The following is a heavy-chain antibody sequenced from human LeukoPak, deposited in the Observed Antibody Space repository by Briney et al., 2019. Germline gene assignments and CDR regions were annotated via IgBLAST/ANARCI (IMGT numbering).Heavy chain of an antibody. J-gene: IGHJ4*02. Sequence: GGSLRLSCAASGFTFSDYSMHWVRQAPGKGLEWVSAISGSGDSTYYADSVKGRFTISRDNSKNTLYLQMNSLRAEDTAVYYCARDWSGIAVAGSPLDYWGQGTLVTVSS. CDR3: ARDWSGIAVAGSPLDY. V-gene: IGHV3-NL1*01. CDR1: GFTFSDYS. D-gene: IGHD6-19*01. CDR2: ISGSGDST.